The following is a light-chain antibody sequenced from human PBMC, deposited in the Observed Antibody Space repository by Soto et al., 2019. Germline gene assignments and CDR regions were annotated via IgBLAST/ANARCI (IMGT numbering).Light chain of an antibody. Sequence: QSALAQPPSASGTPGQRVTISCFGRNSNIGSNSVYWYQQFPGTAPKLLIYYSNQRPSGVPDRFSGSKSVTSASLAISGLRSGDEADYYCAAWDDSLSGWVFGGGTKVTVL. V-gene: IGLV1-47*02. J-gene: IGLJ3*02. CDR1: NSNIGSNS. CDR3: AAWDDSLSGWV. CDR2: YSN.